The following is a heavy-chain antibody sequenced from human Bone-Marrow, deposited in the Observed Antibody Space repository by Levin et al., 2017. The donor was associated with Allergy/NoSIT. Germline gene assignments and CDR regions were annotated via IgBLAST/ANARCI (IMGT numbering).Heavy chain of an antibody. Sequence: GGSLRLSCAASGFTITNGWMSWVRQAPGKGLEWVGRLKSKSDGGTRDYAAPVKGRFTISRDASKNALYLQMNSLKTEDTAIYYCTTDRVRHGDFGTFYYHGMDVWGQGTTVTVSS. CDR3: TTDRVRHGDFGTFYYHGMDV. V-gene: IGHV3-15*01. CDR2: LKSKSDGGTR. D-gene: IGHD4-17*01. J-gene: IGHJ6*02. CDR1: GFTITNGW.